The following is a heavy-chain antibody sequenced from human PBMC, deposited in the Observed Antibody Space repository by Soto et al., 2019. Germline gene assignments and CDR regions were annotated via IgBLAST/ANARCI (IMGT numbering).Heavy chain of an antibody. Sequence: SENLSLTCTVSGFAITRGYYWAWIRRPPGKGLEWIASIYHSGIAHYNPSLQSRVTISVDTSKNQFSLTLSSVTAADTALYYCASLPGDLWGQGSV. V-gene: IGHV4-38-2*02. D-gene: IGHD3-10*01. J-gene: IGHJ5*02. CDR1: GFAITRGYY. CDR3: ASLPGDL. CDR2: IYHSGIA.